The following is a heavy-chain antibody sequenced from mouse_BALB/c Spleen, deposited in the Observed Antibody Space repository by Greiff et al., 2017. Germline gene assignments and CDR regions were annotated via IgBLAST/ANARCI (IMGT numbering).Heavy chain of an antibody. Sequence: VKLQESGPELVKPGASVKISCKASGYAFSSSWMNWVKQRPGQGLEWIGWIYPGDGSTKYNEKFKGKATLTADKSSSTAYMQLSSLTSENSAVYFCARSGGDTSFDYWGQGTTLTVAS. J-gene: IGHJ2*01. D-gene: IGHD3-3*01. CDR2: IYPGDGST. CDR3: ARSGGDTSFDY. CDR1: GYAFSSSW. V-gene: IGHV1-82*01.